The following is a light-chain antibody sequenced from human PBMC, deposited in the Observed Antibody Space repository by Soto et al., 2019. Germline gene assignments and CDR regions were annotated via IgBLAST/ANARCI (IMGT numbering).Light chain of an antibody. V-gene: IGLV2-14*03. Sequence: ALTQPASVSGSPVQSITISCTGTSSDVGAYNYVSWYQQHPGKAPKLMIYDVSNRPSGVSNRFSGSKSGNTASLTISGLQAEDEADYYCSSYTSSNTYVFGTGTKVTV. J-gene: IGLJ1*01. CDR1: SSDVGAYNY. CDR2: DVS. CDR3: SSYTSSNTYV.